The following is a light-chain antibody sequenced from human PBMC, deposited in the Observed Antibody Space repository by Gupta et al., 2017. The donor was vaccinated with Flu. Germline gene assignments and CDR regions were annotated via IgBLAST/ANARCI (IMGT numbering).Light chain of an antibody. CDR2: AAS. J-gene: IGKJ3*01. CDR3: QQAHSFPLT. Sequence: PSSVSASVGDRVTITCRASQGIGSWLVWYQQKPGETPKLLIYAASSLQSGVSSRFSGSGSGTDFTLTISSLQPEDFATYYCQQAHSFPLTFGHGTKVDLK. V-gene: IGKV1-12*01. CDR1: QGIGSW.